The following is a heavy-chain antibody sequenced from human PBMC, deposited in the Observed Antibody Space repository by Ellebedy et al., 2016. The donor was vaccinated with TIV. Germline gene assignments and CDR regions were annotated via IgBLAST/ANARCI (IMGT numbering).Heavy chain of an antibody. V-gene: IGHV3-11*06. J-gene: IGHJ4*02. CDR2: ISSSSSYT. CDR3: ARALYSDNNVLGY. Sequence: GESLKISCAASGFTFSDYYMSWIRQAPGKGLEWVSYISSSSSYTNYADSVKGRFTISRDNAKNSLYLQMNSLRAEDTAVYYCARALYSDNNVLGYWGQGTLVTVSS. CDR1: GFTFSDYY. D-gene: IGHD3-16*01.